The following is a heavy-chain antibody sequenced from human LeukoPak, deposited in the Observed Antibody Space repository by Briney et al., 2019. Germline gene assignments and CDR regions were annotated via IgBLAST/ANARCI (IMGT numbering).Heavy chain of an antibody. CDR2: IVGSGAST. V-gene: IGHV3-23*01. CDR1: GFTLSSFA. J-gene: IGHJ2*01. D-gene: IGHD4-17*01. Sequence: GGSLRLSCAASGFTLSSFAMSWVRQAPGKGLERVSAIVGSGASTYYADSVKGRFTISRDNSKNTLHLQMNSLGAEDTAIYHCAKVRVVGDYNWFFDLWGRGTLVTVSS. CDR3: AKVRVVGDYNWFFDL.